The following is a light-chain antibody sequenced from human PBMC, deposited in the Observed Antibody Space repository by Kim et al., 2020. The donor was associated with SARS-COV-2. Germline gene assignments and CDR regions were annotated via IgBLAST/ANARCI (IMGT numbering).Light chain of an antibody. CDR3: CPYAVTVVV. Sequence: QSALTQPRSVSGSPGQSVTISCTGTSSDVGGYNFVSWYQQHPGKAPKFMIYAVTERPSGVPSRFSGSKSGNTASLTISDLLAEDEDDYYCCPYAVTVVVFGGGTQLTVL. V-gene: IGLV2-11*01. CDR2: AVT. J-gene: IGLJ2*01. CDR1: SSDVGGYNF.